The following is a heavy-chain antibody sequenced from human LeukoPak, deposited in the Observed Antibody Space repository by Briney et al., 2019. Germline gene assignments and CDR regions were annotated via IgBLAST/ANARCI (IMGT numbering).Heavy chain of an antibody. J-gene: IGHJ6*04. CDR3: ARDRYYGSGSLYDV. Sequence: GGSLRLSCAASGFTFSGYEMNWVRQAPGKGLEWVSYISSSAGTIYYADSVKGRFTISRDNAKNSLYLQMNSLRAEDTAVYYCARDRYYGSGSLYDVSGKGTTVAVSS. CDR1: GFTFSGYE. CDR2: ISSSAGTI. D-gene: IGHD3-10*01. V-gene: IGHV3-48*03.